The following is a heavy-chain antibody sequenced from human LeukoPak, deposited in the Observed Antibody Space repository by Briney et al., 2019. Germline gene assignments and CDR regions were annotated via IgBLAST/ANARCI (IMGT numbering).Heavy chain of an antibody. CDR3: ARDFLHLGG. V-gene: IGHV3-7*01. D-gene: IGHD3-16*01. CDR2: IKQDGSEK. J-gene: IGHJ3*01. CDR1: GFTVSSNY. Sequence: GGSLRLSCAASGFTVSSNYMSWVRQAPGKGLEWVANIKQDGSEKYYVDSVKGRFTISRDNAKNTLYLQMNSLRAEDTAVYYCARDFLHLGGWGQGTMVTVSS.